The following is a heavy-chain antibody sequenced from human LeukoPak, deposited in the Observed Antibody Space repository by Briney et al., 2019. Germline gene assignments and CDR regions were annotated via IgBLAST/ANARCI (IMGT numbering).Heavy chain of an antibody. CDR2: IKQDGSEM. V-gene: IGHV3-7*01. CDR3: ARDYYGSGRRPYYFDY. J-gene: IGHJ4*02. D-gene: IGHD3-10*01. Sequence: PGGSLRLSCAASGFTFSSYWMSWVRQAPGKGLEWVANIKQDGSEMYYVDSVKGRFTISRDNAKNSLYLQMNSLRAEDTAVYYCARDYYGSGRRPYYFDYWGQGTLVTVSS. CDR1: GFTFSSYW.